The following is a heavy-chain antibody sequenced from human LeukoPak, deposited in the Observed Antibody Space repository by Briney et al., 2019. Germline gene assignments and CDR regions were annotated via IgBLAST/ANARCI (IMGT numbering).Heavy chain of an antibody. D-gene: IGHD3-10*01. CDR1: GFGVSLNY. CDR2: LYSGSDT. CDR3: ARVGDHFHWYLDL. J-gene: IGHJ2*01. Sequence: GGSLTLSCAASGFGVSLNYMNWVRQAPGKGLEWVSILYSGSDTYYADSVKGRFTISRDNSKNMLFLHMNSLRAEDTAVYYCARVGDHFHWYLDLWGRGTLVTVSS. V-gene: IGHV3-53*01.